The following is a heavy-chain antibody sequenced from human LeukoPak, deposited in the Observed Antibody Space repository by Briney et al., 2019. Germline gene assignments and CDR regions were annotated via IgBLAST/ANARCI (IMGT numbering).Heavy chain of an antibody. J-gene: IGHJ5*02. Sequence: ASVKVSCKASGYTFTGYYMHWVRQAPGQGLEWMGWINPNSGDTNYAQKFQGRVTMTRDTSISTAYMELSRLRSDDTAVYYCARGSGWYGRGDWFDPWGQGTLVTVSS. D-gene: IGHD6-19*01. V-gene: IGHV1-2*02. CDR3: ARGSGWYGRGDWFDP. CDR1: GYTFTGYY. CDR2: INPNSGDT.